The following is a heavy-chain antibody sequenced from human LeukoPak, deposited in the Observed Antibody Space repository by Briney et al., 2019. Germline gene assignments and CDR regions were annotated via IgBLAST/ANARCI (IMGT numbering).Heavy chain of an antibody. CDR3: TRDSGIVEDGTH. V-gene: IGHV3-48*03. CDR1: GFTFSSYK. D-gene: IGHD6-19*01. J-gene: IGHJ4*02. CDR2: ISSSGSTI. Sequence: GGSLRLSCAASGFTFSSYKMNWVRQAPGKGLERVSYISSSGSTIYYADSVKGRFTISRDNAKNSLYLQMNSLRAEDTAEYYCTRDSGIVEDGTHWGQGTLVTVSS.